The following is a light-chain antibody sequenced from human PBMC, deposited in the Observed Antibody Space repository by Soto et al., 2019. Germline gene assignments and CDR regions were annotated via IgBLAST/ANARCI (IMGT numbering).Light chain of an antibody. CDR3: QQSYSTPAH. J-gene: IGKJ5*01. V-gene: IGKV1-39*01. CDR2: AAS. CDR1: QSISSY. Sequence: DIQMTQSPSSLSASVGNRGTITCPASQSISSYLNWYQQKPGKAPKLLIYAASSLQSGVPSRFSGSGSGTDFTLTISSQQPEDFATYYCQQSYSTPAHFGQGTRLEIK.